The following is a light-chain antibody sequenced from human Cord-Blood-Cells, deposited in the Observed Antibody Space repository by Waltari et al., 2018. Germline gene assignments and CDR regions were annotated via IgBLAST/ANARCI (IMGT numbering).Light chain of an antibody. J-gene: IGLJ1*01. V-gene: IGLV2-8*01. CDR1: SSDVGGYNY. CDR2: EVS. Sequence: QSALTQPPSASGSPGQSVTIPCPGTSSDVGGYNYVSWYQQHPGKAPKLMIYEVSKRPAGVPGRCSGSKSGNTASLTVSGLQAEDEADYYCSSYAGSNNFEVFGTGTKVTVL. CDR3: SSYAGSNNFEV.